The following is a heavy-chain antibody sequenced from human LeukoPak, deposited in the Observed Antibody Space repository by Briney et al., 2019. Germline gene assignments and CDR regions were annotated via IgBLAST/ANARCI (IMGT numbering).Heavy chain of an antibody. V-gene: IGHV3-66*01. CDR3: ATQGYGDYAYYYYGMDV. Sequence: GGSLRLSCAATGFTVSSNYISWVRQAPGKGLEWVSVIYSGGSTYYADSVKGRFTISRDNSKNTLYLQMNSLRAEDTAVYYCATQGYGDYAYYYYGMDVWGQGTTVTVSS. J-gene: IGHJ6*02. D-gene: IGHD4-17*01. CDR2: IYSGGST. CDR1: GFTVSSNY.